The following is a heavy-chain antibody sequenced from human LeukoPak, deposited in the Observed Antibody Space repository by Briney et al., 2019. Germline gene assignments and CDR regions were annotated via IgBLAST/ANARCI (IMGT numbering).Heavy chain of an antibody. CDR2: ISSSSSYI. CDR1: GFTFSSYS. CDR3: AKGAAIFRTELNYFDY. D-gene: IGHD1-26*01. Sequence: GGSLRLSCAASGFTFSSYSMNWVRQAPGKGLEWVSSISSSSSYIYYADSVKGRFTISRDNSKNTLYLQMNSLRAEDTAVYYCAKGAAIFRTELNYFDYWGQGTLVTVSS. J-gene: IGHJ4*02. V-gene: IGHV3-21*04.